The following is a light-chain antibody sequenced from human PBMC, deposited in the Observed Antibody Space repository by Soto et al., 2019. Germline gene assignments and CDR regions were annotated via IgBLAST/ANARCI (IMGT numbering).Light chain of an antibody. CDR2: LNSDGSH. CDR1: SGHSSYA. J-gene: IGLJ2*01. V-gene: IGLV4-69*01. Sequence: QPLLTQSPSASASLGASVKLTCTLSSGHSSYAIAWHQQQPEKGPRYLMKLNSDGSHNKGDGIPDRFSGSSSGAERYLTISSLQSEDEADYYCQTWDTGIHVVFGGGTKLTVL. CDR3: QTWDTGIHVV.